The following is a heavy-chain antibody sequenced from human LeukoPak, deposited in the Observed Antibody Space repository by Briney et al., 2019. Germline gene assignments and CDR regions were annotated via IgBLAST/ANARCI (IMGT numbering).Heavy chain of an antibody. CDR3: ARDLDYGDTLPILAPGTSFDP. CDR2: INPNSGGT. J-gene: IGHJ5*02. Sequence: GASVKVSCKASGYTFTGYYMHWVRQAPGQGLEWMGWINPNSGGTNYAQKFQGRVTMTRDTSISTAYMELSRLRSDDTAVYYCARDLDYGDTLPILAPGTSFDPWGQGTLVTVSS. V-gene: IGHV1-2*02. CDR1: GYTFTGYY. D-gene: IGHD4-17*01.